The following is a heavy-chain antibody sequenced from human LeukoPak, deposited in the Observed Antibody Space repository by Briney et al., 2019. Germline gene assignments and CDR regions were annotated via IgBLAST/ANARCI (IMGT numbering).Heavy chain of an antibody. D-gene: IGHD2/OR15-2a*01. Sequence: PGGSLRLSCVASGFTFSTYNMNWVRQAPGKGLEWVSHISPRGTTRYYADSVKGRFTISRDNAKNSLYLKMSSLRVEDSAVYYCASFSIRTGAYYLDVWGKGITVAVSS. V-gene: IGHV3-48*04. CDR3: ASFSIRTGAYYLDV. J-gene: IGHJ6*03. CDR2: ISPRGTTR. CDR1: GFTFSTYN.